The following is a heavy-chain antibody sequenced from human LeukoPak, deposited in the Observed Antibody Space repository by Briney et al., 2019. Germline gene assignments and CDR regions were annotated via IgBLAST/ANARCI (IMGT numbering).Heavy chain of an antibody. CDR2: VYYTGKT. J-gene: IGHJ4*02. Sequence: SETLSLTCTVSGGSINTYYWTWIRQSPGKGLEWIGSVYYTGKTDYNSSFRSRVTISLDKSKSQFSLKLISVTAADTAVYYCARDPGGWPDYWGQGTLVTVSS. D-gene: IGHD2-15*01. CDR1: GGSINTYY. V-gene: IGHV4-59*01. CDR3: ARDPGGWPDY.